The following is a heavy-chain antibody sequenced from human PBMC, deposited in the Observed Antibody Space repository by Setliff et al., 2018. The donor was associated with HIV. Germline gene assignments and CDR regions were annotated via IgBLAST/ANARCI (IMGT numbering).Heavy chain of an antibody. D-gene: IGHD2-21*02. CDR1: GFTFSSYA. Sequence: PGGSLRLSCAASGFTFSSYAMSWVRQAPGKGLEWVSTVSGSAGNTYYADSVKGHFTISRDNSKNTLYLQMNSLRAEDTAVYYCAQGGVYCGGDCFFYFDNWGQGTLVTVSS. CDR3: AQGGVYCGGDCFFYFDN. V-gene: IGHV3-23*01. CDR2: VSGSAGNT. J-gene: IGHJ4*02.